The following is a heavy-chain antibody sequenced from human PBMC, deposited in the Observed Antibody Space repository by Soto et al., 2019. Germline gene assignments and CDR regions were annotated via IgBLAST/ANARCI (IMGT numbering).Heavy chain of an antibody. CDR3: ARVPRLAARPFNWFDP. CDR1: GYTFTGYY. D-gene: IGHD6-6*01. V-gene: IGHV1-2*02. J-gene: IGHJ5*02. Sequence: VASVKVSCKASGYTFTGYYMHWVRQAPGQGLEWMGWINPNSGGTNYAQKFQGRVTMTRDTSISTAYMELSRLRSDDTAVYYCARVPRLAARPFNWFDPWGQGTLVTVSS. CDR2: INPNSGGT.